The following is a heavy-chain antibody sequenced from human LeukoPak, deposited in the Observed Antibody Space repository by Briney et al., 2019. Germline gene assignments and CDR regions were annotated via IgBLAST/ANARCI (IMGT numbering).Heavy chain of an antibody. J-gene: IGHJ5*02. V-gene: IGHV3-9*01. Sequence: GGSLRLSCAASGFIFDDYAMHWVRQAPGKGLEWVSGISWNSGSIGYADSVKGRFTISRDNAKNSVYLQINRLRAEDTAVYYCARRGTIAVPVIWFDPWGQGTLVIVSS. CDR2: ISWNSGSI. D-gene: IGHD6-19*01. CDR3: ARRGTIAVPVIWFDP. CDR1: GFIFDDYA.